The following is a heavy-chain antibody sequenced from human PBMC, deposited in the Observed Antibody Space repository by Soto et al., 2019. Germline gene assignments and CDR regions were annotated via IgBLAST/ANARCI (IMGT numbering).Heavy chain of an antibody. CDR2: IYTSGST. D-gene: IGHD6-19*01. Sequence: PSETLSLTSPVPRLSISSYYWRWFRQPAGKGLEWIRRIYTSGSTNYNPSLKSRVTMSVDTSKNQFSLKLSSVTAEDTAVYYCAREGGWYNWLDHWGQGNMVTVS. CDR1: RLSISSYY. J-gene: IGHJ5*02. V-gene: IGHV4-4*07. CDR3: AREGGWYNWLDH.